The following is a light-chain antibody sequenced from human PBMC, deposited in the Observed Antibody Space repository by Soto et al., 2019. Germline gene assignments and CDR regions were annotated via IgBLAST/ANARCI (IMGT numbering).Light chain of an antibody. CDR2: GAS. Sequence: EIVMTQSPATLSVSPGERVTLSCSASESLSTYLAWYQQKPGQAPRLLIYGASTKATGIPASYRGSGSATDFTLTISSLQSEDFAVYYCQSYNDWPFTFGQGTKLEI. CDR3: QSYNDWPFT. CDR1: ESLSTY. V-gene: IGKV3-15*01. J-gene: IGKJ2*01.